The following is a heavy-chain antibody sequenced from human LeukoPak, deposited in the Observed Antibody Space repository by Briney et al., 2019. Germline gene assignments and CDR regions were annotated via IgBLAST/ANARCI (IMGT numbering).Heavy chain of an antibody. CDR3: AREGGVAFYDAFDI. Sequence: SETLSLTCTVSGASISSGSYYWSWIRQPAGKGLEWIGRIYNSGTTYYNPSLKSRVTISVDTSKNQFSLKLSSVTAADTAVYYCAREGGVAFYDAFDIWGQGTMVTVSS. V-gene: IGHV4-61*10. J-gene: IGHJ3*02. CDR1: GASISSGSYY. D-gene: IGHD2/OR15-2a*01. CDR2: IYNSGTT.